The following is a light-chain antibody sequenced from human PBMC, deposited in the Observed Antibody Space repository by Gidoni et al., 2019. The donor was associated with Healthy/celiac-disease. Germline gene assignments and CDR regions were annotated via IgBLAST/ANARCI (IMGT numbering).Light chain of an antibody. V-gene: IGKV3-11*01. Sequence: EIVLTQSPATLSLSPGERATVSCRASQSVSSYLAWYQQKPGQAPRLLIYDASNRATGIPARFSGRGSGTDFTLTISSLEPEDFAVYYCQQRSNWLTFGGGTKVEIK. CDR2: DAS. CDR1: QSVSSY. CDR3: QQRSNWLT. J-gene: IGKJ4*01.